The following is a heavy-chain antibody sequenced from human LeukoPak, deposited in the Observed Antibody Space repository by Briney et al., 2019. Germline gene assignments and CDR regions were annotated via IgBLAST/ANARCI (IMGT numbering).Heavy chain of an antibody. CDR3: ARETGDFWSGYYTLRWFDP. J-gene: IGHJ5*02. CDR2: IKQDGSEK. Sequence: GGSLRLSCAASGFTFSSYWMSWVRQPPGKGLEWVPNIKQDGSEKDYVDSVKGRFTISRDNAKNSLYLQMNSLRAEDTAVYYCARETGDFWSGYYTLRWFDPWGQGTMVTVSS. D-gene: IGHD3-3*01. V-gene: IGHV3-7*01. CDR1: GFTFSSYW.